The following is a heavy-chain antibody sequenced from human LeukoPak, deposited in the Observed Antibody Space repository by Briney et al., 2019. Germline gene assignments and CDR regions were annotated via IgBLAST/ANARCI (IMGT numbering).Heavy chain of an antibody. CDR3: ARAGGITMIVVLREDAFDI. CDR2: IYYSGST. J-gene: IGHJ3*02. Sequence: SETLSLTCTVSGGSISSYYWGWIRQPPGKGLEWIGSIYYSGSTYYNPSLKSRVTISVDTSKNQFSLKLSSVTAADTAVYYCARAGGITMIVVLREDAFDIWGQGTMVTVSS. V-gene: IGHV4-39*07. CDR1: GGSISSYY. D-gene: IGHD3-22*01.